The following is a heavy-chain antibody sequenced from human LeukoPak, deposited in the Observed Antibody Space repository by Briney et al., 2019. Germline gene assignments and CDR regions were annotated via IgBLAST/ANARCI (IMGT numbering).Heavy chain of an antibody. D-gene: IGHD3-10*01. Sequence: GGSLRLPCAASGFTFSSYAMNWVRQAPGKGLEWVSAISGSGGSTYYADSVKGRFTISRDNSKNTLYLQMNRLRAEDTAAYYCAKGHRWFGESGHDYWGQGTLVTVSS. J-gene: IGHJ4*02. CDR1: GFTFSSYA. CDR3: AKGHRWFGESGHDY. V-gene: IGHV3-23*01. CDR2: ISGSGGST.